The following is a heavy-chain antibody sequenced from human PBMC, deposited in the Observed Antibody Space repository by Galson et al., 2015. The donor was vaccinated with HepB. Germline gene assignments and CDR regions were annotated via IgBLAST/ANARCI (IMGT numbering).Heavy chain of an antibody. J-gene: IGHJ6*02. Sequence: SLRLSCAASGFTFSSYGMHWVRQARGKGLEWVAVIWYDGSNKYYADSVKGRFTISRDNSKNTLYLQMNSLRAEDTAVYYCARDWGYYGSGSYLPMDGMDVWGQGTTVTVSS. D-gene: IGHD3-10*01. CDR2: IWYDGSNK. CDR1: GFTFSSYG. V-gene: IGHV3-33*01. CDR3: ARDWGYYGSGSYLPMDGMDV.